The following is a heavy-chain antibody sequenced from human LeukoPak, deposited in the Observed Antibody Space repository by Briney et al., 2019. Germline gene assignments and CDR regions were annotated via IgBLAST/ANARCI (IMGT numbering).Heavy chain of an antibody. J-gene: IGHJ5*02. CDR1: GYSISSGYY. CDR2: IYHSGST. CDR3: ARWVAGTSRVGFDP. V-gene: IGHV4-38-2*02. Sequence: SETLSLTCTVSGYSISSGYYWGWIRQPPGKGLEWIGSIYHSGSTYYNPSLKSRVTTSVDTSTNQFSLKLTSVTAADTAVYYCARWVAGTSRVGFDPWGQGILVTVSS. D-gene: IGHD6-19*01.